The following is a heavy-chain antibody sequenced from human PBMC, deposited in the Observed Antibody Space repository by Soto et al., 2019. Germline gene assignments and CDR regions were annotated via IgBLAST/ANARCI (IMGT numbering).Heavy chain of an antibody. CDR2: IIPIFGTA. CDR1: GGTFSSYA. J-gene: IGHJ4*02. V-gene: IGHV1-69*13. Sequence: SVKVSCKASGGTFSSYAISWVRQAPGQGLEWMGGIIPIFGTANYAQKFQGRVTITADESTSTAYMELSSLRSEDTAVYYCARVLGYCSGGSCYGRNYFDYWGQGTLVTVSS. CDR3: ARVLGYCSGGSCYGRNYFDY. D-gene: IGHD2-15*01.